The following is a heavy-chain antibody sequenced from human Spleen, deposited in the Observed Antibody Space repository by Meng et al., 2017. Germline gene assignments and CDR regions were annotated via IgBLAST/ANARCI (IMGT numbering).Heavy chain of an antibody. D-gene: IGHD3-10*01. CDR2: IYSSGTT. V-gene: IGHV3-66*01. CDR1: GFTVSTNY. CDR3: ARDYYGSGLSWFDP. J-gene: IGHJ5*02. Sequence: EVLLVESGGGLVQPGGSLRLSCAASGFTVSTNYMNWVRQAPGKGLEWVSVIYSSGTTYYADSVKGRFSISRDSSKNTLYLQMNSLRVEDTAVYYCARDYYGSGLSWFDPWGQGTLVTVSS.